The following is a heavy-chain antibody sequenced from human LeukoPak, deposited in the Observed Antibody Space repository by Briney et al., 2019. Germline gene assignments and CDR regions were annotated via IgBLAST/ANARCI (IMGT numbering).Heavy chain of an antibody. CDR2: INPNSGGT. V-gene: IGHV1-2*02. Sequence: ASVKVSCKASGYTFTGYYMHWVRQAPGQGLEWMGWINPNSGGTNYAQKFQGRVTMTRDMSTSTVYMELSSLRSEDTAVYYCARERRITMIVVVRGPFDYWGQGTLVTVSS. J-gene: IGHJ4*02. CDR1: GYTFTGYY. CDR3: ARERRITMIVVVRGPFDY. D-gene: IGHD3-22*01.